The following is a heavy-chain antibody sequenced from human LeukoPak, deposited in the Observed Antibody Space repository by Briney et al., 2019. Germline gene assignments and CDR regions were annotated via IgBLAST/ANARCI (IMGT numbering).Heavy chain of an antibody. J-gene: IGHJ4*02. CDR1: GFSLTTSGGG. CDR3: AHTHYGYYPDY. V-gene: IGHV2-5*01. Sequence: SGPTLVKPTQALTLTCTFSGFSLTTSGGGGGWIRQHPGKALEWLARGYWNDDKRSRPPLLNRLTITKDTSGNQVILTLTNMGPADTATYYCAHTHYGYYPDYWGQGTLVTVSS. D-gene: IGHD3-10*01. CDR2: GYWNDDK.